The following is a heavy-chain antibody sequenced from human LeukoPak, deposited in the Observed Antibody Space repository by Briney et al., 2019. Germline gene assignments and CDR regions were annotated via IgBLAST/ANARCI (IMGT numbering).Heavy chain of an antibody. CDR1: GGTFSSYA. Sequence: SVKVSCKASGGTFSSYAISWVRQAPGQGLEWMGGIIPIFGTANYAQKFQGRVTITADESTSTAYMELSSLRSEDTAVYYCASVSGYSYGFLVRAFDIWGQGTMVTVSS. CDR2: IIPIFGTA. D-gene: IGHD5-18*01. J-gene: IGHJ3*02. CDR3: ASVSGYSYGFLVRAFDI. V-gene: IGHV1-69*01.